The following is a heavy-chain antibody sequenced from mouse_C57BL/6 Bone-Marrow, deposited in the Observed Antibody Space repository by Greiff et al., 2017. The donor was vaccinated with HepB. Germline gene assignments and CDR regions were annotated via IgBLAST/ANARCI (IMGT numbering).Heavy chain of an antibody. CDR1: GYTFTDYE. CDR2: IDPETGGT. J-gene: IGHJ1*03. CDR3: TRMEGGYFDV. V-gene: IGHV1-15*01. Sequence: VQLQQSGAELVRPGASVTLSCKASGYTFTDYEMHWVKQTPVHGLEWIGAIDPETGGTAYNQKFKGKAILTADKSSSTAYMELRSLTSEDSAVYYCTRMEGGYFDVWGTGTTVTVSS.